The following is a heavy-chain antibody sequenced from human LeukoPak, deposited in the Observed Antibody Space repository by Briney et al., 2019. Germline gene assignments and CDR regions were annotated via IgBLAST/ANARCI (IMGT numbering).Heavy chain of an antibody. CDR2: IRSKANSYAT. Sequence: VQPGGSLRLSCAASGFTFSGSAMHWVRQASGKGLEWVGRIRSKANSYATAYAASVKGRFTISRDDSKNTAYLQMNSLKTEDTAVYYCTRHFLTTAAVAGTYYYYMDVWGKGTTVTVSS. V-gene: IGHV3-73*01. CDR3: TRHFLTTAAVAGTYYYYMDV. D-gene: IGHD6-19*01. J-gene: IGHJ6*03. CDR1: GFTFSGSA.